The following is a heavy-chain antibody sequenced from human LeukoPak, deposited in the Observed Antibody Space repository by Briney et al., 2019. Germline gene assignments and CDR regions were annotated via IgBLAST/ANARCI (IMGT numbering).Heavy chain of an antibody. V-gene: IGHV4-34*01. D-gene: IGHD2-21*02. CDR1: GGSFSGYY. J-gene: IGHJ3*02. Sequence: SETLSLTCAVYGGSFSGYYWSWIRQPPGKGLEWIGEINHSGSTNYNPSLKSRVTISVDTSKNQFSLKLSSVTAADTAVYYCARGKGRLLFRPLLEAPQTDAFDIWGQGTMVTVSS. CDR2: INHSGST. CDR3: ARGKGRLLFRPLLEAPQTDAFDI.